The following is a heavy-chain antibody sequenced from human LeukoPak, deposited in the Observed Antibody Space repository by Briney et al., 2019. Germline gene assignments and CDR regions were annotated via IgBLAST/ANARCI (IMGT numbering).Heavy chain of an antibody. V-gene: IGHV2-5*01. J-gene: IGHJ4*02. CDR1: GFSLGTTGMG. Sequence: ESGPTLVKPTQTLTLTCTFSGFSLGTTGMGVGWIRQPPGKALDWLALIYWNGDKAYSPSLKSRLTITKDTSKNQVVLTMTNMDPVDTATYYCALSPSYSSSWDLDYWGQGTLVTVSS. CDR3: ALSPSYSSSWDLDY. CDR2: IYWNGDK. D-gene: IGHD6-13*01.